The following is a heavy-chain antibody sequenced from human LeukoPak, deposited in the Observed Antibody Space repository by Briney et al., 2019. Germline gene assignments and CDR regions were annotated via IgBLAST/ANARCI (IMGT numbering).Heavy chain of an antibody. D-gene: IGHD3-3*01. CDR2: ISAYNGNT. CDR3: ARDDFWSGFDY. J-gene: IGHJ4*02. V-gene: IGHV1-18*01. Sequence: MGWISAYNGNTNYAQKLQGRVTMTTDTSTSTAYMELRSLRSDDTAVYYCARDDFWSGFDYWGQGTLVTVSS.